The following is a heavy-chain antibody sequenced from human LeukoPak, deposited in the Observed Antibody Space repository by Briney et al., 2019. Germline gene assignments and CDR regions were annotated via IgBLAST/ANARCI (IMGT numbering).Heavy chain of an antibody. D-gene: IGHD2-21*01. CDR3: ARDLFVCCGLGDFDY. V-gene: IGHV1-18*01. CDR1: GYTFTSYG. Sequence: ASVKVSCKASGYTFTSYGISWVRQAPGQGLEWMGWISAYNGNTNYAQKLQGRVTMTTDTSTSTAYMELRSLRSDDTAVYYCARDLFVCCGLGDFDYWGQGTLVTVSS. CDR2: ISAYNGNT. J-gene: IGHJ4*02.